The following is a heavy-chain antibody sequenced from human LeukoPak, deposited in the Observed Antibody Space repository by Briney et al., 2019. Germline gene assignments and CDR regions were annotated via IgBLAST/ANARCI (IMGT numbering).Heavy chain of an antibody. CDR3: ARDYLIGYCSGGSCSPNYYYGMDV. D-gene: IGHD2-15*01. CDR2: IYTSGST. J-gene: IGHJ6*02. Sequence: SETLSLTCTVSGGSISSYYWSWIRQPPGKGLEWIGYIYTSGSTNYNPSLKSRVTMSVDTSKNQFSLKLSSVTAADTAVYYCARDYLIGYCSGGSCSPNYYYGMDVWGQGTTVTVSS. V-gene: IGHV4-4*08. CDR1: GGSISSYY.